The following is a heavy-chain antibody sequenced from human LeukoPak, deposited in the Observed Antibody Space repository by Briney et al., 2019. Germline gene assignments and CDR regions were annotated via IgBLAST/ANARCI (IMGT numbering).Heavy chain of an antibody. J-gene: IGHJ4*02. CDR1: GGSISSGDYY. CDR2: IYYSGST. Sequence: RTSQTLSLTCTVSGGSISSGDYYWSWIRQPPGKGLEWIGYIYYSGSTNYNPSLKSRVTISVDTSKNQFSLKLSSVTAADTAVYYCARGAGYSSSNDYWGQGTLVTVSS. CDR3: ARGAGYSSSNDY. D-gene: IGHD6-13*01. V-gene: IGHV4-61*08.